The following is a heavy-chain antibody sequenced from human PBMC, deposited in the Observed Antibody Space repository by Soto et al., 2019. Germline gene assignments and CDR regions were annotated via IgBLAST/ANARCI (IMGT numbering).Heavy chain of an antibody. CDR3: ARVWASPIYYYGMDV. V-gene: IGHV1-69*02. D-gene: IGHD3-16*01. J-gene: IGHJ6*02. Sequence: SVKVSCKASGGTFSSYTISWVRQAPGQGLEWMGRIIPILGIANYAQKFQGRVTITADKSTSTAYMELSSLRSEDTAVYYCARVWASPIYYYGMDVWGQGTTVTVSS. CDR2: IIPILGIA. CDR1: GGTFSSYT.